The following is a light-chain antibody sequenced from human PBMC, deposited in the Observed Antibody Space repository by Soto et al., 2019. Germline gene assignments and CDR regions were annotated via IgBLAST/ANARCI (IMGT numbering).Light chain of an antibody. CDR1: KNDIGVYDF. CDR3: KSYAGSNTDD. Sequence: QSVLTQPPSAAGSPGQSVTISCTGTKNDIGVYDFVSWYQHHPGKAPRLIIYEVVQRPSGVPDRFSGSKSGNTDSLTVSGIQAADEADYFCKSYAGSNTDDFARGTKLTVL. CDR2: EVV. J-gene: IGLJ1*01. V-gene: IGLV2-8*01.